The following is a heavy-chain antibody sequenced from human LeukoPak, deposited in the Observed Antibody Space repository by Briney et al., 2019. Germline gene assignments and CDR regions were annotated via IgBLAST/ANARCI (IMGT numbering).Heavy chain of an antibody. CDR3: AREWVEEQWPNRDY. Sequence: GGSLRLSCAASGFTFSSYAMSWVRQAPGKGLEWVSAISGSGGSTYYADSVKGRFTISRDNSKNTLYLQMNSLRAEDTAAYYCAREWVEEQWPNRDYWGQGTLVTVSS. D-gene: IGHD6-19*01. CDR2: ISGSGGST. J-gene: IGHJ4*02. V-gene: IGHV3-23*01. CDR1: GFTFSSYA.